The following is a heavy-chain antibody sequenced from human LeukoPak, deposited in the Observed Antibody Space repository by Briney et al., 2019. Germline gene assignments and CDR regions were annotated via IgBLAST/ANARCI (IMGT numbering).Heavy chain of an antibody. D-gene: IGHD4-17*01. CDR1: GFTFTTYS. J-gene: IGHJ4*02. CDR2: ISSSSHT. V-gene: IGHV3-21*01. Sequence: GGSLRLSCAASGFTFTTYSMNWVRQAPGKGLQWVSSISSSSHTYYADSVKGRFTISRDSAQNLLHLQMNSLRAEDTAVYYCARGYYGDYGHDYWGQGTLVTVSS. CDR3: ARGYYGDYGHDY.